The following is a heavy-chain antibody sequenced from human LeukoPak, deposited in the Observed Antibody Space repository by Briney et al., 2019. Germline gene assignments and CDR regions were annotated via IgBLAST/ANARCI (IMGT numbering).Heavy chain of an antibody. V-gene: IGHV3-23*01. Sequence: GGSLRLSCAASGFSFSIYGMSWVRQTPGKGLEWVSGISGSGGNTYYTDSVKGRFTISRDNSKNTLYLQMNSLRAEDTAVYYCAKDRRYCSSTSCSDDAFDIWGQGTMVTVSS. CDR3: AKDRRYCSSTSCSDDAFDI. CDR2: ISGSGGNT. D-gene: IGHD2-2*01. CDR1: GFSFSIYG. J-gene: IGHJ3*02.